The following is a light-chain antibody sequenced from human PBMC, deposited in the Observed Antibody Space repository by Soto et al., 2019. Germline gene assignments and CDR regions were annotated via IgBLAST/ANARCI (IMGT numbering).Light chain of an antibody. V-gene: IGLV2-23*01. CDR3: CSYAGSSTWV. CDR2: EGS. Sequence: QSALTQPASVSGSPGQSITISCTGTSSDVGSYNLVSWYHQHPGKAPKLMIYEGSKRPSGVSNRFSGSKSGNTASLTISGLHAEDDADYYCCSYAGSSTWVFGGGTKLTVL. CDR1: SSDVGSYNL. J-gene: IGLJ3*02.